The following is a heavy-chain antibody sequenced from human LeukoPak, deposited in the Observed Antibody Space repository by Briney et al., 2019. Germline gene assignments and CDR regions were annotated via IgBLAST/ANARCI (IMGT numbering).Heavy chain of an antibody. CDR2: IDPSDSYT. CDR1: GYSFTSYW. V-gene: IGHV5-10-1*01. J-gene: IGHJ4*02. D-gene: IGHD2-2*01. Sequence: GESLRISCKGSGYSFTSYWISWVRQMPGKGLEWMGRIDPSDSYTNYSPSFQGHVTISADKSISTAYLQWSSLKASDTAMYYCASSPQNYCSSTSCPVDYWGQGTLVTVSS. CDR3: ASSPQNYCSSTSCPVDY.